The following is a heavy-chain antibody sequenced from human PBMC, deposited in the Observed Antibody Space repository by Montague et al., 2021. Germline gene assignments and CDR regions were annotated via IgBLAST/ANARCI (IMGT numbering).Heavy chain of an antibody. CDR1: GGSISEFY. Sequence: SETLPLTCTVTGGSISEFYWSWIRQSPEKGLEWIGYIYDSGTTNYNPSLKSRVTISADTSINQFSLNLRSVTAADTAVYFCARRLGIRAPFDYWGQGTLVTVSS. V-gene: IGHV4-59*08. CDR2: IYDSGTT. CDR3: ARRLGIRAPFDY. D-gene: IGHD7-27*01. J-gene: IGHJ4*02.